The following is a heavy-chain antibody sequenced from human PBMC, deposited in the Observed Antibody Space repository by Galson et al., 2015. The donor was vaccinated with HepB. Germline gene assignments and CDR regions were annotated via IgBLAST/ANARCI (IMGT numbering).Heavy chain of an antibody. V-gene: IGHV3-23*01. CDR3: AKGRGWYTGFDS. J-gene: IGHJ4*02. Sequence: SLRLSCAASGFTFSNYALSWVRQAPGKGLQWVSGISGDTYGTYYADSVKGRFTISRDNSNNRLYLQMTSVRADDTATYYCAKGRGWYTGFDSWGQGALVTVSS. CDR2: ISGDTYGT. D-gene: IGHD6-19*01. CDR1: GFTFSNYA.